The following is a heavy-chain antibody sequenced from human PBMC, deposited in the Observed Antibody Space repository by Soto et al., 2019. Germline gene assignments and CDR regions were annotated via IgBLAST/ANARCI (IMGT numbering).Heavy chain of an antibody. CDR1: GFTFSSYC. D-gene: IGHD3-22*01. V-gene: IGHV3-48*02. CDR3: ARGPWVYYDSRCYYQSDFDY. J-gene: IGHJ4*02. Sequence: GSLRLSCAASGFTFSSYCLNWVRQAPGKGLEWASYISSSSSTIYYADSVKGRFTISRDNAKNSLYLQSNGLRDQDTAVYYCARGPWVYYDSRCYYQSDFDYWGQGTLVTVSS. CDR2: ISSSSSTI.